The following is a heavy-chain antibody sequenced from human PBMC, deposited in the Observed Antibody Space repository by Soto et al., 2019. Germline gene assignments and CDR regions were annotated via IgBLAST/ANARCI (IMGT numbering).Heavy chain of an antibody. CDR1: GGSISSYY. CDR3: ARMGYYYDSSGYYLRPSYFDY. V-gene: IGHV4-59*08. J-gene: IGHJ4*02. Sequence: SETLSLTCTVSGGSISSYYWSWIRQPPGKGLEWIGYIYYSGSTNYNPSLKSRVTISVDTSKNQFSLKLSSVTAADTAVYYCARMGYYYDSSGYYLRPSYFDYWGQGTLVTVSS. D-gene: IGHD3-22*01. CDR2: IYYSGST.